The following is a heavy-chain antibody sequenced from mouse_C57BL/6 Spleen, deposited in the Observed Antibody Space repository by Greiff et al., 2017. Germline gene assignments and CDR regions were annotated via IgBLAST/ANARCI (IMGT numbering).Heavy chain of an antibody. D-gene: IGHD3-3*01. CDR3: ARTGTYYAMDY. CDR1: GYTFTSYW. J-gene: IGHJ4*01. CDR2: IDPSDSET. V-gene: IGHV1-52*01. Sequence: QVQLQQPGAELVRPGSSVKLSCKASGYTFTSYWMHWVKQRPIQGLEWIGNIDPSDSETNYNQKFKDKATLTVDKSSSTAYMQLSSLTSEDSAVXDCARTGTYYAMDYWGQGTSVTVSS.